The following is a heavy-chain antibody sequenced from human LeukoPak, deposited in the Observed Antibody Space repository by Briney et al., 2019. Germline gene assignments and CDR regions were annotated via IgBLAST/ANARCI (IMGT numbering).Heavy chain of an antibody. CDR3: AIGSIPENWFDP. CDR2: INHSGST. J-gene: IGHJ5*02. CDR1: GGSFSGYY. V-gene: IGHV4-34*01. Sequence: SETLSLTCAVYGGSFSGYYWSWIRQPPGKGLEWIGEINHSGSTNYNPSLKSRVSISVDTSKNQFSLRLSSVTAADTALYYCAIGSIPENWFDPWGQGTLVTVSS.